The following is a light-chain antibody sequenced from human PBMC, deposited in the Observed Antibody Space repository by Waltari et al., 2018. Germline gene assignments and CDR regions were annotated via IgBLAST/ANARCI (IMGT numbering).Light chain of an antibody. V-gene: IGKV3-11*01. CDR3: YQRSNWPRT. J-gene: IGKJ4*01. CDR2: DAS. CDR1: QSVSSY. Sequence: EIVLTQSPATLSLSPGERVTLSCRASQSVSSYLDWYQQKPGQAPRPLIFDASNRATGSPARFSGSGSGTDFTLTISSLEPEDFAVYYCYQRSNWPRTFGGGTKVEIK.